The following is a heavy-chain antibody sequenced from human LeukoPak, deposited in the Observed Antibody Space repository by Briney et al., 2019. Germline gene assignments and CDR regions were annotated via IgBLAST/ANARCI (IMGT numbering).Heavy chain of an antibody. CDR3: ARVSRYSYGFGYAFDI. Sequence: ASVKVFCKASGYTFTSYGISWVRQAPGQGLEWMGWISAYNGNTNYAQKLQGRVTMTTDTSTSTAYMELRSLRSDDTAVYYCARVSRYSYGFGYAFDIWGQGTMVTVSS. D-gene: IGHD5-18*01. CDR1: GYTFTSYG. V-gene: IGHV1-18*01. CDR2: ISAYNGNT. J-gene: IGHJ3*02.